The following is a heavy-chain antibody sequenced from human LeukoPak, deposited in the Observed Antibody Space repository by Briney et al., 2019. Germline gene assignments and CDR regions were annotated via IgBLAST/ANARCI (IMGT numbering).Heavy chain of an antibody. D-gene: IGHD3-16*02. V-gene: IGHV4-39*07. CDR3: ARAEGYVWGSYRGGWFDP. CDR1: GGSISSSSYY. J-gene: IGHJ5*02. CDR2: IYHSGST. Sequence: SETLSLTCIVSGGSISSSSYYWGWIRQPPGKGLEWIGSIYHSGSTYYNPSLKSRVTISVDTSKNQFSLKLSSVTAADTAVYYCARAEGYVWGSYRGGWFDPWGQGTLVTVSS.